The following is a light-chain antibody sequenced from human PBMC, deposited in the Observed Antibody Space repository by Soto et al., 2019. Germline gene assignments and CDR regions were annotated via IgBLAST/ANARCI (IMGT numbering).Light chain of an antibody. CDR1: SSDVGGYNY. J-gene: IGLJ1*01. CDR3: SSYTSSSTTYV. V-gene: IGLV2-14*01. Sequence: QSALTQPASVSGSPGQSITISCTGTSSDVGGYNYVSWYQQHPGKAPKLMIYEVSNRPSGVSNRFPGSKSGNTASLTISGLQAEDEADYYCSSYTSSSTTYVFGTGTKVTVL. CDR2: EVS.